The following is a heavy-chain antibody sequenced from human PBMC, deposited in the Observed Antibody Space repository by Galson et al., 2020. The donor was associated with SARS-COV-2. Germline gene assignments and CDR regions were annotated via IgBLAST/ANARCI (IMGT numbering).Heavy chain of an antibody. D-gene: IGHD1-26*01. CDR1: GGSISSGGYY. V-gene: IGHV4-31*03. CDR3: ARERIPIDRGSYDNGAVDI. Sequence: SETLSLTCTVSGGSISSGGYYWRWIRQHPGKGLEWIGYIYYSGSTYYNPSLKSRVTISVDTSKNQFSLKLSSVTAADTAVYYCARERIPIDRGSYDNGAVDIWGQGTMVTVSS. J-gene: IGHJ3*02. CDR2: IYYSGST.